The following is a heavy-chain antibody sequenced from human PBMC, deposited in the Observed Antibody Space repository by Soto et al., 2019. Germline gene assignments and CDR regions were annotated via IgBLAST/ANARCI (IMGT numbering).Heavy chain of an antibody. CDR2: IYYSGST. J-gene: IGHJ6*02. CDR1: GGSISSGDDF. V-gene: IGHV4-30-4*01. D-gene: IGHD1-20*01. Sequence: QVQLQESGPGLVKPSQTLSLTCTVSGGSISSGDDFWTWIRQPPGTGLEWIGYIYYSGSTYYNPSLKSRLTLSVDTSQNQFSLKLSSVTAADTAVYYCARDRAKWKDYYYYGMDVWGQGTTVTVSS. CDR3: ARDRAKWKDYYYYGMDV.